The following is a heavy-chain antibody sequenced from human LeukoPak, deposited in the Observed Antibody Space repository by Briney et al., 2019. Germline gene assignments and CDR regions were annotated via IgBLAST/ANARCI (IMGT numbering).Heavy chain of an antibody. J-gene: IGHJ3*02. V-gene: IGHV3-23*01. CDR3: AKRARSTVTTKGDAFDI. Sequence: VRSLRLSCAASGFTFSNYAMTWVRQAPGKGLEWVSAISGSAGTTYHADSVKGRFTIPRDNSKNTLYLQMNSRRAEDTAVYSGAKRARSTVTTKGDAFDIWGQGTMVTVSS. CDR2: ISGSAGTT. CDR1: GFTFSNYA. D-gene: IGHD4-17*01.